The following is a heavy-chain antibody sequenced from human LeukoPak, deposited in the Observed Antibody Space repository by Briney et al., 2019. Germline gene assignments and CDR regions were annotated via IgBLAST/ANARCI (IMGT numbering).Heavy chain of an antibody. CDR1: GFTFSDYW. CDR3: AKAGYGSGSSSFDQ. CDR2: IKQDGSEK. J-gene: IGHJ4*02. D-gene: IGHD3-10*01. Sequence: GGSLRLSCAASGFTFSDYWMSWVRQAPGKGLEWVANIKQDGSEKYYVDSVKGRFTISRDNAKNSLHLQMNTLRAEDTAVYCCAKAGYGSGSSSFDQWGQGTLVTVSS. V-gene: IGHV3-7*01.